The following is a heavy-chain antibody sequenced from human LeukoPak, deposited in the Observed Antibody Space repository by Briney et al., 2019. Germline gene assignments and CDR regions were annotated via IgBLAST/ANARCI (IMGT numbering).Heavy chain of an antibody. CDR3: ARDARHYGMDV. CDR1: GGSISSYY. Sequence: RSETLSLTCTVSGGSISSYYWTWIRQPPGKGLEWIGCIYYSGSTTYNPSLKSRVTISVDMSKHQFSLKLSSVTAADTAVYYCARDARHYGMDVWGQGTTVTVSS. V-gene: IGHV4-59*01. CDR2: IYYSGST. J-gene: IGHJ6*02.